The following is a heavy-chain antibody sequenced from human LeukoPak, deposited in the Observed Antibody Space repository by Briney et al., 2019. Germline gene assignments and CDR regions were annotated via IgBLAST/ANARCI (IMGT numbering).Heavy chain of an antibody. CDR2: INHSGGA. CDR1: DGSLSGYY. D-gene: IGHD3-10*01. CDR3: ARGPASGSNFAWFDT. J-gene: IGHJ5*02. Sequence: SETLSPTCAVYDGSLSGYYWSWVRQTPGKGLEWIGEINHSGGAYYNPSLKSRVTISVDTSRNHLSLKLSSVTAADTAVYYCARGPASGSNFAWFDTWGQGTLVTVSS. V-gene: IGHV4-34*01.